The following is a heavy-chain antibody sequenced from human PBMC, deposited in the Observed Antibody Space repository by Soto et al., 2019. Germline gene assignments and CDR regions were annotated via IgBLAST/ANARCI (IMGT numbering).Heavy chain of an antibody. CDR1: GFTFSSYS. CDR2: ISSSSSYI. CDR3: ARDQPRARGSGSLISLYYYYGMDV. J-gene: IGHJ6*02. V-gene: IGHV3-21*01. D-gene: IGHD3-10*01. Sequence: GGSLRLSCAASGFTFSSYSMNWVRQAPGKGLEWVSSISSSSSYIYYADSVKGRFTISRDNAKNSLYLQMNSLRAEDTAVYYCARDQPRARGSGSLISLYYYYGMDVWGQGTTVTVSS.